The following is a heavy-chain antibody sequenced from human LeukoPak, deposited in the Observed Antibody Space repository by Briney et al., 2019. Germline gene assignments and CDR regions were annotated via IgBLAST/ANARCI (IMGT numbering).Heavy chain of an antibody. D-gene: IGHD5-18*01. CDR1: GYTFTGYY. J-gene: IGHJ4*02. CDR3: ARVRDYSYGFDY. V-gene: IGHV1-2*02. Sequence: ASVKVSCKAFGYTFTGYYMHWVRQAPGQGLEWMGWNNPNSGGTNYAQKFQGRVTMTRDTSISTAYMELSRLRSDDTAVYYGARVRDYSYGFDYWGQGTLVTVSS. CDR2: NNPNSGGT.